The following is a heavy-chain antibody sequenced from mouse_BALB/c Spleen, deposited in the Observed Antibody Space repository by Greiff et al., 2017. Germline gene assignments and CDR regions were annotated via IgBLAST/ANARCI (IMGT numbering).Heavy chain of an antibody. J-gene: IGHJ2*01. CDR3: ARDYYGSSHFDY. Sequence: EVMLVESGGGLVKPGGSLKLSCAASGFTFSSYAMSWVRQTPEKRLEWVASISSGGSTYYPDSVKGRFTISRDNARNILYLQMSSLRSEDTAMYYCARDYYGSSHFDYWGQGTTLTVSS. V-gene: IGHV5-6-5*01. CDR2: ISSGGST. D-gene: IGHD1-1*01. CDR1: GFTFSSYA.